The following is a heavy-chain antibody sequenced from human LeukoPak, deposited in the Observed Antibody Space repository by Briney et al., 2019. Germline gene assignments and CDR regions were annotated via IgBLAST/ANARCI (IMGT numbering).Heavy chain of an antibody. J-gene: IGHJ4*02. CDR3: ARHAEYNSGWHFYLDH. CDR2: VHNVGST. V-gene: IGHV4-39*01. Sequence: SETLSLTCTVSGVSTTNGIYYWAWIRQPPGKGLEWIGSVHNVGSTYYNLSPRGRVTMSIDTSKNQFSLRLNSVTAADTAVYYCARHAEYNSGWHFYLDHWGQGILVTVSS. D-gene: IGHD6-19*01. CDR1: GVSTTNGIYY.